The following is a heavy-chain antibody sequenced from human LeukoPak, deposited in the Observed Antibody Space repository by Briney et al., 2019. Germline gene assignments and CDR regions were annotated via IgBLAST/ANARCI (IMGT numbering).Heavy chain of an antibody. Sequence: GGSLRLSCAASGFTFSSYAMSWVRQAPGKGLEWVSAVSGSGDSTFYADSVKGRFTISRDNSKNTLYLQMKGLRAEDTAVYYCAKEGQRRLWPGRYGMDVWGQGITVTVSS. D-gene: IGHD3-16*01. CDR2: VSGSGDST. CDR1: GFTFSSYA. V-gene: IGHV3-23*01. J-gene: IGHJ6*02. CDR3: AKEGQRRLWPGRYGMDV.